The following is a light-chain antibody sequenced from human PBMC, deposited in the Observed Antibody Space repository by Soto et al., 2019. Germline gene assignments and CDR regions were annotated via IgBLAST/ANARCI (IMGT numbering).Light chain of an antibody. Sequence: DIQMTQSPSSLSASVGDRVTSTCRASQSISSYLNWYQQKPGKAPKVLIYSVSSLQSGVPSRFRRSGSGTDFTLTISSLQPEDFETYYCQQSYSTPLTFGQGTKVDIK. J-gene: IGKJ1*01. CDR3: QQSYSTPLT. CDR1: QSISSY. V-gene: IGKV1-39*01. CDR2: SVS.